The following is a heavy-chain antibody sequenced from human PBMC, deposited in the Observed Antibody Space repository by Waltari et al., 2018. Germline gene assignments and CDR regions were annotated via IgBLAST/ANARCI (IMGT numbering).Heavy chain of an antibody. CDR2: IIGSGGST. V-gene: IGHV3-23*01. Sequence: EVQPLESGGGLVQPGGSLRLSSPASGFTFSGYAIGWVRQAPGKGREWVSSIIGSGGSTYYADSVTGRFTISRDNSKNTLYLQMTSLIAEDTSVYYCAKWGGSYWLSPPLSDSWGQGTLVTVSS. CDR1: GFTFSGYA. CDR3: AKWGGSYWLSPPLSDS. D-gene: IGHD1-26*01. J-gene: IGHJ5*01.